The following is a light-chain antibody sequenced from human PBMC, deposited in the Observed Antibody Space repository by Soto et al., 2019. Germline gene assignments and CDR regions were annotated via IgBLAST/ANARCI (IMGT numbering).Light chain of an antibody. V-gene: IGLV2-11*01. J-gene: IGLJ3*02. CDR2: DVS. Sequence: QSALTQPRSVSGSPGQSVTIYCTGTRSDVGGYNYVSWYHQHPGKAPKLMIYDVSKRPSGVPDRFSGSKSDNTASLTISGLQAEDEADYYCCSYAGSSLVVFGGGTKLTVL. CDR3: CSYAGSSLVV. CDR1: RSDVGGYNY.